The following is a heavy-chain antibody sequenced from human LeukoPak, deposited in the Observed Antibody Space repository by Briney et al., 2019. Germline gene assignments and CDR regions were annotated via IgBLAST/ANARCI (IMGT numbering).Heavy chain of an antibody. CDR2: INHSGST. D-gene: IGHD2-15*01. V-gene: IGHV4-34*01. J-gene: IGHJ4*02. CDR3: ARGGGEDGYYFDY. CDR1: GGSFSSYY. Sequence: SETLSLTCAVYGGSFSSYYWSWIRQPPGKGLEWIGEINHSGSTNYNPSLKSRVTISVDTSKNQFSLKLSSVTAADTAVYYCARGGGEDGYYFDYWGQGTLVTVSP.